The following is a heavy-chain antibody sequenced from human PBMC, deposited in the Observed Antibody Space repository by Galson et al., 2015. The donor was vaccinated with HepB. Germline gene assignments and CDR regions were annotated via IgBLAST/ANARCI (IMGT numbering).Heavy chain of an antibody. CDR1: GFTFSSYD. D-gene: IGHD6-13*01. CDR3: ARDLRTQQMVDY. V-gene: IGHV3-53*01. J-gene: IGHJ4*02. Sequence: SLRLSCAASGFTFSSYDMSWVRQAPGKGLEWVSVIYIGGTTNYADSVKGRFTISRDNSKNTLYLQMNNLRAEDTAVYYCARDLRTQQMVDYWGQGTLVTVSS. CDR2: IYIGGTT.